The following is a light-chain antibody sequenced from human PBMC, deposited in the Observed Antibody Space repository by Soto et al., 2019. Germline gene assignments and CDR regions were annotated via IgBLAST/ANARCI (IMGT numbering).Light chain of an antibody. J-gene: IGKJ3*01. CDR1: QSVSSN. Sequence: EIVMTQSPATLSVSPGVRATLSCRASQSVSSNLAWYQQKPGQAPRLLIYGPSTRATGIPARFSGSGSGTEFTLTISSLQSEDCAVYYCQQYNNWPFTFGPGTKVDIK. V-gene: IGKV3-15*01. CDR3: QQYNNWPFT. CDR2: GPS.